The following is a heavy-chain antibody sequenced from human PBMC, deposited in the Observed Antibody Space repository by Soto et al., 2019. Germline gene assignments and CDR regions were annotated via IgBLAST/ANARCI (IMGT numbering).Heavy chain of an antibody. D-gene: IGHD3-16*02. Sequence: PSETLSLTCTVSGGSISSSIYYWGWIRQPPGKGLEWIGSIYYSGSTYYNPSLKSRVTISVDTSKNQFSLKLSSVTAADTAVYYCARKSMITFGGVIASGAFDIWGQGTMVTVSS. CDR3: ARKSMITFGGVIASGAFDI. CDR2: IYYSGST. V-gene: IGHV4-39*01. J-gene: IGHJ3*02. CDR1: GGSISSSIYY.